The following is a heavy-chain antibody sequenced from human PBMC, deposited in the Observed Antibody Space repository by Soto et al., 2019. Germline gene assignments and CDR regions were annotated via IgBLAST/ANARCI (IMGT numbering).Heavy chain of an antibody. D-gene: IGHD6-6*01. CDR2: IYYSGST. V-gene: IGHV4-30-4*01. CDR3: ARASSSSSFWYYYYGMDV. J-gene: IGHJ6*02. CDR1: GGSISSGDYY. Sequence: QVQLQESGPGLVKPSQTLSLTCTVSGGSISSGDYYWSWIRQPPGKGLEWIGYIYYSGSTYYNPSLKSPVTISVDTSKNQFSLKLSSVTAADTAVYYCARASSSSSFWYYYYGMDVWGQGTTVTVSS.